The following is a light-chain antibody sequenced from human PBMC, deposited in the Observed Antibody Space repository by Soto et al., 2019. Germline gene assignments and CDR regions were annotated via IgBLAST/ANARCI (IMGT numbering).Light chain of an antibody. CDR2: GAS. V-gene: IGKV3D-11*02. CDR3: QQRLSWPIT. CDR1: QSVSSN. J-gene: IGKJ5*01. Sequence: EIVMTQSPATLSVSPGERATLSCRASQSVSSNLAWYQQKPGQAPRLLIYGASNRATGIPARFSGSGAGTDYTLSISSLEPEDFAVYYCQQRLSWPITFGQGTRLEIK.